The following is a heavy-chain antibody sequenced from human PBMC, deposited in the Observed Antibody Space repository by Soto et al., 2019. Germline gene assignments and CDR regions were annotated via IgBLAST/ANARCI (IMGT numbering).Heavy chain of an antibody. CDR1: GYTLTELS. D-gene: IGHD5-12*01. CDR3: GTDTAKEMATIAY. V-gene: IGHV1-24*01. Sequence: ASVNVSCKVSGYTLTELSMHWVLQAPGKGLEWMGGFDPEDGETIYAQKFQGRVTMTEDTSTDTAYMELSSLRSEDTAVYYCGTDTAKEMATIAYWGQGTLVTVS. J-gene: IGHJ4*02. CDR2: FDPEDGET.